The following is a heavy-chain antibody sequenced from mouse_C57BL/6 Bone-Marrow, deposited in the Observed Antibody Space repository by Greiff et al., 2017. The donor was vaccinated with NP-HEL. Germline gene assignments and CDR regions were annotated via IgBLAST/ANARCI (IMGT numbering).Heavy chain of an antibody. CDR2: IYPGGGYT. CDR1: GYTFTNYW. CDR3: ARPPYFDY. J-gene: IGHJ2*01. Sequence: VKLQESGAELVRPGTSVKMSCKASGYTFTNYWIGWAKQRPGHGLEWIGDIYPGGGYTNYNEKFKSKATLTVDTSSSTAYMQLSSLTSEDSAVYYCARPPYFDYWGQGTTLTVSS. V-gene: IGHV1-63*01.